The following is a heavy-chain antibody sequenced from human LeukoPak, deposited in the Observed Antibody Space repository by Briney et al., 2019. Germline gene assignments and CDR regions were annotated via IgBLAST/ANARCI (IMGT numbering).Heavy chain of an antibody. J-gene: IGHJ6*02. CDR3: ARLNPRYCSSTSRRRDYYYGMDV. CDR1: GGSISSYY. CDR2: IYCSGST. D-gene: IGHD2-2*01. Sequence: PSETLSLTCPVSGGSISSYYWRWIRQPPGKGLEWIGYIYCSGSTNYNPSLKSRVTISVDTSKNQFSLKLSSVTAADTAVYYCARLNPRYCSSTSRRRDYYYGMDVWGQGTTVTVSS. V-gene: IGHV4-59*12.